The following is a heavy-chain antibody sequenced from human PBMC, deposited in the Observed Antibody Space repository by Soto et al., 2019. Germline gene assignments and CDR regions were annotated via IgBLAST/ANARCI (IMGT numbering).Heavy chain of an antibody. D-gene: IGHD3-10*01. CDR3: AKDRDGTNGWFGDY. CDR1: GFTFSNYA. Sequence: EVQLLESGGGLVQPGGSLRLSCAASGFTFSNYAMSWVRQAPGKGLEWVSVISGSGGSTYYADSVKGRFTISRDNSKNTLYLQMNSLRAEDTAVYYRAKDRDGTNGWFGDYWGQGTLVTVSS. J-gene: IGHJ4*02. V-gene: IGHV3-23*01. CDR2: ISGSGGST.